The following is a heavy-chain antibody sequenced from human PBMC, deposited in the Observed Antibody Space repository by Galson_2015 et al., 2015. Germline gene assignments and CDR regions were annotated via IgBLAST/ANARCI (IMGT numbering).Heavy chain of an antibody. D-gene: IGHD2-2*02. Sequence: SLRLSCAASGFTFSSYAMSWVRQAPGKGLEWVSAISGSGGSTYYADSVKGRFTISRDNSKNTLYLQMNSLRAEDTAVYYCAKDSLNTRAFDIWGQGTMVTVSS. J-gene: IGHJ3*02. CDR3: AKDSLNTRAFDI. CDR1: GFTFSSYA. V-gene: IGHV3-23*01. CDR2: ISGSGGST.